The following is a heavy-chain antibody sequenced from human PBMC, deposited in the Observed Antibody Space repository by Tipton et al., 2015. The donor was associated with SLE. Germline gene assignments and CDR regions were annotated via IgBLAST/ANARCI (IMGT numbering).Heavy chain of an antibody. CDR1: GGSISSYY. Sequence: TLSLTCTVSGGSISSYYWSWIRQPAGKGLEWIGRIYTSGSTNYNPSLKSRVTMSVDTSKNQFSLKLSSVTAADTAVYYCARDLFYDSSGYPSPWGQGTLVTVSS. J-gene: IGHJ5*02. V-gene: IGHV4-4*07. CDR2: IYTSGST. CDR3: ARDLFYDSSGYPSP. D-gene: IGHD3-22*01.